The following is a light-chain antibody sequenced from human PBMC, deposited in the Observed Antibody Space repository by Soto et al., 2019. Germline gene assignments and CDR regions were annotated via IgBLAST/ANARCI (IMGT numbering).Light chain of an antibody. Sequence: SYELTQPPSVSVSPGQTARITCSGDALPKKSAYWYQQKSGLPPVLVMYEDKKRPSGIPERFSGSSSGTMATLTISGAQVEDDGDYYCYLTDSSGNHRGFGGGTKLTVL. V-gene: IGLV3-10*01. CDR2: EDK. CDR3: YLTDSSGNHRG. CDR1: ALPKKS. J-gene: IGLJ3*02.